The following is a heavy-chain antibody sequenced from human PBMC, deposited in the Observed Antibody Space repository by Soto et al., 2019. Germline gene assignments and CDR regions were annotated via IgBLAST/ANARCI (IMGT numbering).Heavy chain of an antibody. Sequence: QVQLVQSGAEVKKPGASVKVSCKASGYPFTSYAMHWVRQAPGQSLERMGWINAVNGNTKYSQKFQGRVTITRDTSASTAYVELSSLLSEDTAVYYCAREQQEEDMITFGGVLAFDYWGQGNLVTVSS. J-gene: IGHJ4*02. CDR3: AREQQEEDMITFGGVLAFDY. CDR2: INAVNGNT. D-gene: IGHD3-16*02. CDR1: GYPFTSYA. V-gene: IGHV1-3*01.